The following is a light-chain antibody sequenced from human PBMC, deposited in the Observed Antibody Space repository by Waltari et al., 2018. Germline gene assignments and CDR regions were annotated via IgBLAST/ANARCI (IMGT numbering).Light chain of an antibody. CDR1: RNNVGNQG. V-gene: IGLV10-54*04. CDR3: SAWDKDLVAVV. J-gene: IGLJ3*02. CDR2: RSD. Sequence: QAGLIQPPSVSRALGQPATLTCAGNRNNVGNQGVAWLPQHQGPPPKPLSYRSDNRPSGISERFSASRSGNTASLTITGLQADDEADYYCSAWDKDLVAVVFGGGTKLTVL.